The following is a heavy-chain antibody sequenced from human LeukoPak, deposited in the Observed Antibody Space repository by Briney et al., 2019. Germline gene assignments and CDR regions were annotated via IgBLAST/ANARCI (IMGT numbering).Heavy chain of an antibody. CDR2: ISGDGGST. CDR1: GFTFDDYA. D-gene: IGHD3-22*01. Sequence: PGGSLRLSCAASGFTFDDYAMHWVRQAPGKGLEWVSLISGDGGSTYYADSVKGRFTISRDNSKNSLYLQMNSLRTEDTALYYCAKVLGYYDSSGYYQEGGFDYWGQGTLVTASS. V-gene: IGHV3-43*02. J-gene: IGHJ4*02. CDR3: AKVLGYYDSSGYYQEGGFDY.